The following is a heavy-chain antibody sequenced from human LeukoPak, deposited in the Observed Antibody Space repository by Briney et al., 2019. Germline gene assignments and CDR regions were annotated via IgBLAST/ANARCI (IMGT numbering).Heavy chain of an antibody. CDR2: FDSEEYDT. D-gene: IGHD4-17*01. V-gene: IGHV1-24*01. J-gene: IGHJ4*02. CDR1: GYTLTALA. Sequence: ASAKVSCKVSGYTLTALALHWVRQAPGKGFEWIGGFDSEEYDTIYAQKFQGRVTMTEDTSTDTAYMELSSLYFEDTAVYYCATLEPEPGDFGGLAYWGQGTLVTVSS. CDR3: ATLEPEPGDFGGLAY.